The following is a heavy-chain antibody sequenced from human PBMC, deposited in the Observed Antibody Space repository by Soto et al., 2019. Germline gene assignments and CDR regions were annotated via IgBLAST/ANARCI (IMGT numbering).Heavy chain of an antibody. CDR1: GGSISSSSYY. CDR2: IYYSGST. V-gene: IGHV4-39*01. CDR3: ARHSGGNYDFWSGYYIEGEEIDY. Sequence: QLQLQESGPGLVKPSETLSLTCTVSGGSISSSSYYWGWIRQPPGKGLEWIGSIYYSGSTYYNPSLKSRVTISVDTSKNQFSLKLSSVTAADTAVYYCARHSGGNYDFWSGYYIEGEEIDYWGQGTLVTVSS. J-gene: IGHJ4*02. D-gene: IGHD3-3*01.